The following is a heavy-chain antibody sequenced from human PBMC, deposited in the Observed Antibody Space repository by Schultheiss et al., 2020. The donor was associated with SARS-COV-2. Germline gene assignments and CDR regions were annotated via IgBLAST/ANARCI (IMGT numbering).Heavy chain of an antibody. CDR3: ARAGASGSYYSLDYYGMDV. D-gene: IGHD1-26*01. J-gene: IGHJ6*02. Sequence: LRLSCTVSGGSISSGSYYWSWIRQPAGKGLEWIGRIYTSGSTYYNPSLKSRVTISVDTSKNQFSLKLSSVTAADTAVYYCARAGASGSYYSLDYYGMDVWGQGTTVTVSS. CDR2: IYTSGST. CDR1: GGSISSGSYY. V-gene: IGHV4-61*02.